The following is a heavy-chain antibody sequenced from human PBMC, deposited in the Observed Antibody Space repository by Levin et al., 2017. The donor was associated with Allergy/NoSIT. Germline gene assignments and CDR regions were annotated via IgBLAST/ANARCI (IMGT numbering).Heavy chain of an antibody. CDR1: GGSISSYY. CDR2: IYYSGST. V-gene: IGHV4-59*01. D-gene: IGHD2-15*01. J-gene: IGHJ3*02. CDR3: ARWGRDEDAFDI. Sequence: SETLSLTCTVSGGSISSYYWSWIRQPPGKGLEWIGYIYYSGSTNYNPSLKSRVTISVDTSKNQFSLKLSSVTAADTAVYYCARWGRDEDAFDIWGQGTMVTVSS.